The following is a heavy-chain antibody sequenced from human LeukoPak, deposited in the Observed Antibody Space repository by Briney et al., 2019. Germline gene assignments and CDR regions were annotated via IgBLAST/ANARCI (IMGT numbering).Heavy chain of an antibody. Sequence: ASVKVSCKASGYTFTGYYMHWVRQAPGQGLEWMGWINPNSGGTNYAQKFQGRVTMTRDTSISTAYMELSRLRSDDTAVYYCARVQGPPRTYYYGSGSYSGSFDYWGQGTLVTVSS. D-gene: IGHD3-10*01. CDR3: ARVQGPPRTYYYGSGSYSGSFDY. V-gene: IGHV1-2*02. J-gene: IGHJ4*02. CDR1: GYTFTGYY. CDR2: INPNSGGT.